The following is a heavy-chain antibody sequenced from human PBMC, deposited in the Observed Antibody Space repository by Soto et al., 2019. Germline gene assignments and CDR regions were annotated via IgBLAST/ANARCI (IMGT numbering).Heavy chain of an antibody. CDR2: IYHSRST. D-gene: IGHD3-10*01. Sequence: SETLSLTCAVSSGSISSSNWWSWVRQPPGKGLEWIGEIYHSRSTNYNPSLKSRVTISVDKSKNQFSLKLSSVTAADTAVYYCARGVVRGVIMRYYYYMDVWGKGTTVTVSS. J-gene: IGHJ6*03. V-gene: IGHV4-4*02. CDR1: SGSISSSNW. CDR3: ARGVVRGVIMRYYYYMDV.